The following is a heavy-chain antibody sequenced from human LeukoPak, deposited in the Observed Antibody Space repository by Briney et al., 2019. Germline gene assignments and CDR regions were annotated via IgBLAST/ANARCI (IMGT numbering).Heavy chain of an antibody. CDR2: IIPIFGTA. J-gene: IGHJ4*02. Sequence: SVKVSCKASGGTFSSYAISWVRQAPGQGLEWMGGIIPIFGTANYAQKFQGRVTITTDESTSTAYMELSSLRSEDTAVYYCARGLTAAGTGGVDYWGQGTLVTVSS. CDR1: GGTFSSYA. CDR3: ARGLTAAGTGGVDY. V-gene: IGHV1-69*05. D-gene: IGHD6-13*01.